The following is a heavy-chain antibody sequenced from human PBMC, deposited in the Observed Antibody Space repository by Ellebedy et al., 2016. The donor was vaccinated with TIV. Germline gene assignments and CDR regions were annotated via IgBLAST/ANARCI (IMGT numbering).Heavy chain of an antibody. J-gene: IGHJ4*03. CDR2: IGTAGDT. CDR3: ARVRFGDTAVDY. CDR1: GFTFSSYD. D-gene: IGHD2-21*01. Sequence: GGSLRLSCAASGFTFSSYDMHWVRQGTGKGLEWVSAIGTAGDTYYPGSVTGRFTISRENAKNSLYLPITSLRAEDTAVYYCARVRFGDTAVDYWGQGTLVTVSS. V-gene: IGHV3-13*01.